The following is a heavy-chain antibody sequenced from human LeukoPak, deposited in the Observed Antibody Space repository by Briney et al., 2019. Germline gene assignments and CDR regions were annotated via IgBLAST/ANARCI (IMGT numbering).Heavy chain of an antibody. CDR1: GGSISRGGYF. Sequence: PSQTLSLTCPVSGGSISRGGYFWSWIRQHPGKGLEWIGYISYSVSTYYNSSLKSRVTISVDTSKNQFSLKLSSVSAADTAVYYCASAPYSSSSVDYWGQGTLVTVSS. V-gene: IGHV4-31*03. D-gene: IGHD6-6*01. J-gene: IGHJ4*02. CDR2: ISYSVST. CDR3: ASAPYSSSSVDY.